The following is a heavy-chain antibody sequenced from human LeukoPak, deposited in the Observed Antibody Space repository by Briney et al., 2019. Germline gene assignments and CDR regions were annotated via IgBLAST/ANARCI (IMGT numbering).Heavy chain of an antibody. CDR1: GGSISSYY. Sequence: SETLSLTCTVSGGSISSYYWSWIRQPAGKGLEWIGYIYYSGSTNYNPSLKSRVTISVDTSKNQFSLKLSSVTAADTAVYYCARYVVTAAFFDYWGQGTLVTVSS. CDR2: IYYSGST. CDR3: ARYVVTAAFFDY. V-gene: IGHV4-59*01. J-gene: IGHJ4*02. D-gene: IGHD2-21*02.